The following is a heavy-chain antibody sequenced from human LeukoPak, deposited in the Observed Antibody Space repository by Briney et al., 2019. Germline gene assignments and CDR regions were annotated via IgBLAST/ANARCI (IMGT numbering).Heavy chain of an antibody. D-gene: IGHD6-13*01. CDR2: IKRDGSQK. CDR1: GFSFSSNW. CDR3: AKFDIVAAAGTSPFDY. Sequence: GGSLRLSCAAPGFSFSSNWMGWVRQAPGKGLEWVAHIKRDGSQKYYLDSVKGRFTISRDNAKNPLYLQMNSLRVEDTAVYYCAKFDIVAAAGTSPFDYWGQGTLVTVSS. V-gene: IGHV3-7*01. J-gene: IGHJ4*02.